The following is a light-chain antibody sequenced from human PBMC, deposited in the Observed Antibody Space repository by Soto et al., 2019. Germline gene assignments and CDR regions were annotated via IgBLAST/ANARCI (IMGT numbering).Light chain of an antibody. CDR2: GAS. V-gene: IGKV3-20*01. J-gene: IGKJ4*01. Sequence: EIVLTQSPGTLSLSPGERATLSCRASQSVSDNYLGWYQQKPGQAPRHLIYGASSRATGIPDRFSSSGSGTDFPLTISRLEPEDFAVYYCQQYGSSPRVTFGGGTKVEIK. CDR1: QSVSDNY. CDR3: QQYGSSPRVT.